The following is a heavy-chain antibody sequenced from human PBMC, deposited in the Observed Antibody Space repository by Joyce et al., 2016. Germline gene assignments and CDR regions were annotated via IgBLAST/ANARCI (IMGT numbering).Heavy chain of an antibody. V-gene: IGHV1-58*02. CDR2: IVVGSGNT. CDR1: GFTFTRSA. D-gene: IGHD3-22*01. J-gene: IGHJ3*02. CDR3: AAAPDYYDSSGYYYSAFDI. Sequence: QMQLVQSGPEVKKPGTSVKVPCKASGFTFTRSAMQWVRQARGQRLEWIGWIVVGSGNTNYAQKFQERVTITRDMSTSTAYMELSSLRSEDTAVYYCAAAPDYYDSSGYYYSAFDIWGQGTMVTVSS.